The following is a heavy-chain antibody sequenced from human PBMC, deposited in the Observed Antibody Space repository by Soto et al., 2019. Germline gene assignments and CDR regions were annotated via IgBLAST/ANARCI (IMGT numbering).Heavy chain of an antibody. Sequence: QVQLQESGPGLVKPSETLSLTCTVSGGSISSYYWSWIRQPPGKGLECIGYIYHRGTTNYSPSLKSRVTISADMSKNKFSLKLSSVTAGDTAVYYCARAIRRGGGFDYWGQGTLVTVSS. CDR1: GGSISSYY. D-gene: IGHD3-10*01. CDR2: IYHRGTT. J-gene: IGHJ4*02. V-gene: IGHV4-59*01. CDR3: ARAIRRGGGFDY.